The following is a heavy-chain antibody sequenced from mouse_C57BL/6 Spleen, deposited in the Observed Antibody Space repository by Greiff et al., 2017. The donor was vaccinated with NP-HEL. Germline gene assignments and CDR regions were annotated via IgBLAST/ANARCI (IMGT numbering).Heavy chain of an antibody. CDR2: IYPGDGDT. V-gene: IGHV1-82*01. D-gene: IGHD2-3*01. CDR1: GYAFSSSW. J-gene: IGHJ2*01. Sequence: QVQLQQSGPELVKPGASVKISCKASGYAFSSSWLNWVKQRPGKGLEWIGRIYPGDGDTNYNGKFKGKATLTADKSSSTAYMQLSSLTSEDSAVCFCARSYELYFDYWGQGTTLTVSS. CDR3: ARSYELYFDY.